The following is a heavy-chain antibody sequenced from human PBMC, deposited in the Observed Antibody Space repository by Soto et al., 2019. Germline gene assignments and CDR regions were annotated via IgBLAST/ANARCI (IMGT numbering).Heavy chain of an antibody. D-gene: IGHD3-22*01. CDR1: GFTFSSYA. Sequence: EVQLLESGGGLVQPGGSLRLSCAASGFTFSSYAMSWVRQAPGKGLEWVSAISGSGGSTYYADSVKGRFTISRDNSKNTRYLQMNSLRAEDTAVYYCEKDPPGTMIVGDAFDILGQGKMVNVSS. CDR3: EKDPPGTMIVGDAFDI. V-gene: IGHV3-23*01. CDR2: ISGSGGST. J-gene: IGHJ3*02.